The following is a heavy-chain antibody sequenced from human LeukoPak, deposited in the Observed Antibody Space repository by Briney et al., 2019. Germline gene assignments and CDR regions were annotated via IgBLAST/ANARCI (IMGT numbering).Heavy chain of an antibody. CDR3: ARVQSYYDFWRQENWFDP. CDR1: GFTFSSYW. J-gene: IGHJ5*02. Sequence: GGSLRLSCVASGFTFSSYWMHWVRQAPGKGLVWVSRINSDGSSTSYADSVKGRFTISRDNAKNTLYLQMNSLRAEDTAVYYCARVQSYYDFWRQENWFDPWGQGTLVTVSS. D-gene: IGHD3-3*01. CDR2: INSDGSST. V-gene: IGHV3-74*01.